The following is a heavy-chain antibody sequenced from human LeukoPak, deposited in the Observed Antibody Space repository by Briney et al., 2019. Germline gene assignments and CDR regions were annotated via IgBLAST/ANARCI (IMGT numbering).Heavy chain of an antibody. CDR3: ARRWNYGRNYYIDV. CDR2: INDSGRT. V-gene: IGHV4-34*01. Sequence: PSETLSLTCAVYGGSFSNYYWSWIRQPPGKGLEWIGEINDSGRTNSNPSLMSRVTVSVDTSKNQFSLRLTSVTATDTAVYYCARRWNYGRNYYIDVWGKGATVSVSS. D-gene: IGHD1-7*01. CDR1: GGSFSNYY. J-gene: IGHJ6*03.